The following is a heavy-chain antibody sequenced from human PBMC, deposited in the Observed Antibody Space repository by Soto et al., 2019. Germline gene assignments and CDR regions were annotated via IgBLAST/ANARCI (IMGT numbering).Heavy chain of an antibody. Sequence: QVQLVQSGAEVKKPGASVMLSCKASGYTFTTYTMNWVRQAPGQRLEWMGWINPVNGNTKSSQKFQDRVIITRDTSASTAYMELRSLSSEDTALYYCARGIATGQLDPWGQGTLVIVSS. CDR1: GYTFTTYT. V-gene: IGHV1-3*01. D-gene: IGHD6-13*01. CDR3: ARGIATGQLDP. CDR2: INPVNGNT. J-gene: IGHJ5*02.